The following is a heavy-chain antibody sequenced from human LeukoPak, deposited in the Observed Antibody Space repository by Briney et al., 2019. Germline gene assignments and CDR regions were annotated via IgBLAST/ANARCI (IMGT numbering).Heavy chain of an antibody. CDR1: GYTFTSYE. D-gene: IGHD1-26*01. Sequence: ASVKVSCKASGYTFTSYEINWVRQATGQGLEWMGWMNPNSGNTGSAQKFQGRLTMTRNKSISTAYMELSSLRSEDTAVYFCARAVGATNHLYYWGQGTLVTVSS. CDR2: MNPNSGNT. CDR3: ARAVGATNHLYY. V-gene: IGHV1-8*01. J-gene: IGHJ4*02.